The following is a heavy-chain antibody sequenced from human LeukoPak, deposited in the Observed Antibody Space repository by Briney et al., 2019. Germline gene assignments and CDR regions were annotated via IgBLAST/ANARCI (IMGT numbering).Heavy chain of an antibody. D-gene: IGHD3-10*01. CDR2: IYYTGTT. CDR3: ARGDTYYYGSGSYRY. CDR1: GGSISSSLYH. Sequence: SETLSLTCTVSGGSISSSLYHWGWIRQSPGKNLEWLGSIYYTGTTHYNPSLKSRVTISVDTSKNQFSLNLSSVTAADTAVYYCARGDTYYYGSGSYRYWGQGTLVTVSS. J-gene: IGHJ4*02. V-gene: IGHV4-39*01.